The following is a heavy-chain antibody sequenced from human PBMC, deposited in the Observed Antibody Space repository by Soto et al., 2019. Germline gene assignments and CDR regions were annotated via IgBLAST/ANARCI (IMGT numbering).Heavy chain of an antibody. CDR2: IYYSGST. D-gene: IGHD3-3*01. V-gene: IGHV4-39*01. J-gene: IGHJ6*03. CDR3: ARHGRGYYDFWSGYLYYYYMDV. CDR1: GGSISSSSYY. Sequence: QLQLQESGPGLVKPSETLSLTCTVSGGSISSSSYYWGWIRQPPGKGLEWIGSIYYSGSTYYNPSLKSRVTISVDTSKNQFSLKLSSVTAADTAVYYCARHGRGYYDFWSGYLYYYYMDVWGKGTTVTVSS.